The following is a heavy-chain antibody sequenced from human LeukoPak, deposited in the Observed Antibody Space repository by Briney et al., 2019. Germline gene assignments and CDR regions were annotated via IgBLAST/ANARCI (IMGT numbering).Heavy chain of an antibody. Sequence: SETLSLTCAVYGGSFSGHYWSWIRQPPGKGLEWIGEINHSGSTNYNPSLKSRVTISVDTSKNQFSLKLSSVTAADTAVYYCARTTHYYDSSGYSYWGQGTLVTVSS. CDR3: ARTTHYYDSSGYSY. D-gene: IGHD3-22*01. CDR1: GGSFSGHY. J-gene: IGHJ4*02. V-gene: IGHV4-34*01. CDR2: INHSGST.